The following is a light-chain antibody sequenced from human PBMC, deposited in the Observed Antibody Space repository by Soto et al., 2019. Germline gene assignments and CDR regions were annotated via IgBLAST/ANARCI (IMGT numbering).Light chain of an antibody. J-gene: IGLJ3*02. CDR2: DVI. V-gene: IGLV2-11*01. CDR3: CSYAGNSLWV. CDR1: SSTVGAYNY. Sequence: QSALTQPSSVSGSPGQAVTISCTGTSSTVGAYNYVSWYQQYPGKGPRLMIYDVIKWPSGVPDRFSVSKSGNTASLTISGLQSEEEADYYCCSYAGNSLWVFGGGTKVTVL.